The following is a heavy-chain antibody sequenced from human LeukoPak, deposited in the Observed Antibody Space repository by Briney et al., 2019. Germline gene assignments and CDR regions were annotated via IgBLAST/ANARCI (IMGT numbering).Heavy chain of an antibody. D-gene: IGHD6-13*01. CDR2: VYYSGST. Sequence: PSETLSLTCTVSGGSIGSYYWSWIRQPPWKGLEWIGYVYYSGSTNYNPSLKSRVTISVDTSKNQFSLKLSSVTAADTAVYYCARGIAALGGFYFDYWGQGALVTVSS. V-gene: IGHV4-59*01. J-gene: IGHJ4*02. CDR1: GGSIGSYY. CDR3: ARGIAALGGFYFDY.